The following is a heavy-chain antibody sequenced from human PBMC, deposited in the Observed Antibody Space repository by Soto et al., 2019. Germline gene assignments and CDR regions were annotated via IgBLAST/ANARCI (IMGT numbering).Heavy chain of an antibody. Sequence: SVKVSCKASGCTFTSYGISWVRQAPGQGLEWMGWISAYNGNTNYAQKLQGRVTMTTDTSTSTAYMELRSLRSDDTAVYYCARGRYSGYDLDAFDIWGQGTMVTVSS. CDR3: ARGRYSGYDLDAFDI. D-gene: IGHD5-12*01. J-gene: IGHJ3*02. V-gene: IGHV1-18*01. CDR2: ISAYNGNT. CDR1: GCTFTSYG.